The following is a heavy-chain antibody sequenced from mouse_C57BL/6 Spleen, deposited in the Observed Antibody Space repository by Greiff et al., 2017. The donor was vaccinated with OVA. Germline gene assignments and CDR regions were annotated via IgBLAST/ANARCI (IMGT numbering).Heavy chain of an antibody. CDR1: GYTFTSYW. D-gene: IGHD2-5*01. V-gene: IGHV1-61*01. CDR3: AYSNYVRYYAMDY. Sequence: QVQLQQPGAELVRPGSSVKLSCKASGYTFTSYWMDWVKQRPGQGLEWIGNIYPSDSETHYNQKFKVKATLTVDKSSSTAYMQLSSLTSEDSAVYYCAYSNYVRYYAMDYWGQGTSVTVSS. CDR2: IYPSDSET. J-gene: IGHJ4*01.